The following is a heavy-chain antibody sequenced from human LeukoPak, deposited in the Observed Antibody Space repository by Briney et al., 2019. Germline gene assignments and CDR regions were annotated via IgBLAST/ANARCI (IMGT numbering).Heavy chain of an antibody. CDR3: TKERGGGGRRINLMVGGYGP. V-gene: IGHV3-30*04. Sequence: GTSLRLSCAGSGFTFSGFAMHWVRQAPGKGLEWAAATSYHGRDKYYADAVSGRFTISRDNSKNTLHLEMNSLRTDDTAVYYCTKERGGGGRRINLMVGGYGPWGQGTQVTVSS. CDR1: GFTFSGFA. J-gene: IGHJ5*02. D-gene: IGHD3-22*01. CDR2: TSYHGRDK.